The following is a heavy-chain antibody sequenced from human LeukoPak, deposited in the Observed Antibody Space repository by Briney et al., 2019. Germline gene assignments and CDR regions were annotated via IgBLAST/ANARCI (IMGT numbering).Heavy chain of an antibody. CDR1: GGSVSSNNHY. D-gene: IGHD1-26*01. CDR2: ISYSGNT. J-gene: IGHJ4*02. Sequence: SETLSLTCSVSGGSVSSNNHYWTWIRQPPGKGLEWIGYISYSGNTYYNPSLKSRVTISVDKSKNQFSLKLSSVTAADTAVYYCASFPFRGPYSGSLVDPLWGQGTLVTVSS. CDR3: ASFPFRGPYSGSLVDPL. V-gene: IGHV4-61*05.